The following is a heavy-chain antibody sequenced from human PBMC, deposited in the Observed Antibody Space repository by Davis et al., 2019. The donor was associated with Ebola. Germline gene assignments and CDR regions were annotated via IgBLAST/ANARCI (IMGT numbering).Heavy chain of an antibody. J-gene: IGHJ6*02. D-gene: IGHD2-21*01. Sequence: KVSCKASGYSFTRYWIGWVRQMPGKGLEWMGIIFPSDADTKYNPSFQGQVTISADKSISTAYLQWISLKASDTAMYYCARCDRYYYYGMDVWGQGTTVTVSS. CDR1: GYSFTRYW. CDR3: ARCDRYYYYGMDV. CDR2: IFPSDADT. V-gene: IGHV5-51*01.